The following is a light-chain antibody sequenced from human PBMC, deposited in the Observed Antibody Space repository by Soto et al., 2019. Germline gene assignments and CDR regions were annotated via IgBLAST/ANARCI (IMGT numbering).Light chain of an antibody. CDR1: QTIRSH. CDR3: QQTYRTPLT. Sequence: DIQMTQFPLSLSAYVGDRVTITCRASQTIRSHLNWYQQKPGEAPKIVIYATSTLQSGVPSRFNGSVSGTDFTLTISSLQPEDFATYYCQQTYRTPLTFGGGTKVDIK. V-gene: IGKV1-39*01. CDR2: ATS. J-gene: IGKJ4*01.